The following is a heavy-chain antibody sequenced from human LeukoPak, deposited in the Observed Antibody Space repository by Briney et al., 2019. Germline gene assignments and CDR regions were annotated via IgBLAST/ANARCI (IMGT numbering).Heavy chain of an antibody. D-gene: IGHD3-10*01. V-gene: IGHV4-39*01. CDR3: ATFGFKGLVDY. CDR2: IYYSGST. J-gene: IGHJ4*02. Sequence: KPSETLSLTCTVSGGSISSSSYNWGWIRQPPGKGLEWIGIIYYSGSTSYSPSLKSRVTISVDTSKNQFSLKLSSVTAADTAVYYCATFGFKGLVDYWGQGTLVTVSS. CDR1: GGSISSSSYN.